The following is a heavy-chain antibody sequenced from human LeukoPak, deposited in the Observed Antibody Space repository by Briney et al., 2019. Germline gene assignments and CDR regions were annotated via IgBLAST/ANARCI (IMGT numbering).Heavy chain of an antibody. CDR3: ARQRGVPYYYDSSGYWFDP. Sequence: PSETLSLTCTVSGGSISSYYWSWIRQPPGKGLEWIGSIYYSGSTYYNPSLKSRVTISVDTSKNQFSLKLSSVTAADTAVYYCARQRGVPYYYDSSGYWFDPWGQGTLVTVSS. V-gene: IGHV4-39*01. CDR2: IYYSGST. D-gene: IGHD3-22*01. J-gene: IGHJ5*02. CDR1: GGSISSYY.